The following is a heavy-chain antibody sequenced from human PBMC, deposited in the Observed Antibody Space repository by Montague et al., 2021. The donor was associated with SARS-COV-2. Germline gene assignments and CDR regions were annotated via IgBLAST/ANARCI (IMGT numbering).Heavy chain of an antibody. D-gene: IGHD5-24*01. CDR1: GGSFSGYY. J-gene: IGHJ6*02. Sequence: SETLSLTCAVYGGSFSGYYWSWIRQPPGKGLEWIGEINHSGSTNYNPSLKSRVTISVDTSKNQLSLKLSSVTVADTAVYYCARRGYSYYYYGMDVWGQGTTVTVSS. CDR2: INHSGST. V-gene: IGHV4-34*01. CDR3: ARRGYSYYYYGMDV.